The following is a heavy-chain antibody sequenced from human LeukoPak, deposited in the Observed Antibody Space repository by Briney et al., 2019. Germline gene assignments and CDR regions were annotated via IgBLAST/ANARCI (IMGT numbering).Heavy chain of an antibody. Sequence: GGSLRLSCAASGFTFSSYGMHWVRQAPGKGLEWVAFIRYDGSNKYYADSVKGRFTISRDNSKNTLYLQMNSLRAEDTAVYYCAEDGVAARSGYYYYYMDVWGKGTTVTVSS. V-gene: IGHV3-30*02. CDR2: IRYDGSNK. CDR1: GFTFSSYG. J-gene: IGHJ6*03. D-gene: IGHD6-6*01. CDR3: AEDGVAARSGYYYYYMDV.